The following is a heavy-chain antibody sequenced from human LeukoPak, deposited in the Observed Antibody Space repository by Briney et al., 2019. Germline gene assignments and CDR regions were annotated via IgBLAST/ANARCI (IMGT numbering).Heavy chain of an antibody. CDR3: AQRFKGGLNWFDH. V-gene: IGHV1-69*13. CDR2: IIPIFGTA. D-gene: IGHD1-26*01. J-gene: IGHJ5*02. Sequence: GASVKLSCNVSGGTFSSYDISWVRQAPGQGLEWVGGIIPIFGTANYAQKFQGRVTITADESTSTAYMELSSLRSEDTAVYYCAQRFKGGLNWFDHWGQGTLVTVSS. CDR1: GGTFSSYD.